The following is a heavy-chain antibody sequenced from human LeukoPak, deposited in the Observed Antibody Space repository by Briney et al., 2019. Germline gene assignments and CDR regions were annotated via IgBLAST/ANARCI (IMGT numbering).Heavy chain of an antibody. CDR1: GFTFSSYG. J-gene: IGHJ4*02. V-gene: IGHV3-33*01. Sequence: PGGSLRLSCAASGFTFSSYGMHWVRQAPGKGLEWVAVIWYDGSNKYYADSVKGRFTISRDNSKNTLYLQMNSLRAEDTAVYYCAVLDSRETGDFDYWGQGTLVTVSS. CDR3: AVLDSRETGDFDY. CDR2: IWYDGSNK. D-gene: IGHD7-27*01.